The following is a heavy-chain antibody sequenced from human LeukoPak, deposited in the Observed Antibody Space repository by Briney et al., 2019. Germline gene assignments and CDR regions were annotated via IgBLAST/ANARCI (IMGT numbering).Heavy chain of an antibody. J-gene: IGHJ5*02. CDR1: GVSISSYY. CDR3: ARDRPVTGANWFDP. Sequence: SETLSLTCTVSGVSISSYYWSWIRQPPGRGLEWIGYIYYIGSSNYNPSLKSPVTISVDTSKNQFSLRLSSVTAADTAVYYCARDRPVTGANWFDPWGQGALVTVSP. D-gene: IGHD4-11*01. CDR2: IYYIGSS. V-gene: IGHV4-59*12.